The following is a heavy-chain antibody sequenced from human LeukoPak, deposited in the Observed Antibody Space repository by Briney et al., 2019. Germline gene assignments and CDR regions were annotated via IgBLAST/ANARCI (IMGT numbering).Heavy chain of an antibody. J-gene: IGHJ3*02. CDR2: IYSGGST. CDR3: ARGGGAEAFDI. V-gene: IGHV3-66*01. D-gene: IGHD2-21*01. Sequence: PGGSLRLSCAASGFAVSSNYMSWVRQAAGKGLEWVSVIYSGGSTNYADPVKGRFTISRDNSKNTLYLQMNSLRVEDTAVYYCARGGGAEAFDIWGQGTMVTVSS. CDR1: GFAVSSNY.